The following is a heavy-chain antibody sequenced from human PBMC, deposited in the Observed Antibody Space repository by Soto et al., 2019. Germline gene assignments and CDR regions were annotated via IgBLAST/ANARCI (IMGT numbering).Heavy chain of an antibody. Sequence: PSETLSLTCAVYGGSFSGYYWGWIRQPPGKGLEWIGEINHSGSTDYNPSLKSRVTISVDTSKNQFSLKLSSVTAADTAVYYCARGYYYGSGSQSNYYYGMDVWGQGTTVTVSS. CDR3: ARGYYYGSGSQSNYYYGMDV. J-gene: IGHJ6*02. CDR1: GGSFSGYY. CDR2: INHSGST. D-gene: IGHD3-10*01. V-gene: IGHV4-34*01.